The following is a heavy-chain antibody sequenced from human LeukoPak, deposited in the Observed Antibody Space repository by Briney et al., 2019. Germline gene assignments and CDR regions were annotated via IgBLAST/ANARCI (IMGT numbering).Heavy chain of an antibody. D-gene: IGHD6-13*01. Sequence: PGGSLRLSCAASGFTFSSYAMSWVRQAPGKGLEWVSAISGSGGSTYYADSVKGRFTISRDNSKNTLYLQMNSLRAEDTAVYYCARDHWVAAAGEDPFDYWGQGTLVTVSS. CDR2: ISGSGGST. CDR1: GFTFSSYA. J-gene: IGHJ4*02. CDR3: ARDHWVAAAGEDPFDY. V-gene: IGHV3-23*01.